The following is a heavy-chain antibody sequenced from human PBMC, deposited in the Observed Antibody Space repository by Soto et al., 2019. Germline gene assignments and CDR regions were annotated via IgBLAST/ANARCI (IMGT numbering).Heavy chain of an antibody. Sequence: SETLSVTCTVSGGSINNYYLSWIRQSPGKGLEWIGYVYYSGTTNYNPTLKSRITILVDTSENQFSLKLTSVTAADTAVYYCARHTDDILTGNEALDIWGQGTVVTVS. D-gene: IGHD3-9*01. V-gene: IGHV4-59*08. CDR1: GGSINNYY. J-gene: IGHJ3*02. CDR2: VYYSGTT. CDR3: ARHTDDILTGNEALDI.